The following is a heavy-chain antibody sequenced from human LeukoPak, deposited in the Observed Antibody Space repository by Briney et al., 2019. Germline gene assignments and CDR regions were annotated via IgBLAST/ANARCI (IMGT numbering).Heavy chain of an antibody. CDR1: GGSISSSN. Sequence: ETLSLTCAVSGGSISSSNWWNWVRQAPGKGLEWVSAISGSGGSTYYADSVKGRFTISRDNSKNTLYLQMNSLRAEDTAVYYCAKEKYSSSSGISYWGQGTLVTVSS. CDR3: AKEKYSSSSGISY. V-gene: IGHV3-23*01. D-gene: IGHD6-6*01. CDR2: ISGSGGST. J-gene: IGHJ4*02.